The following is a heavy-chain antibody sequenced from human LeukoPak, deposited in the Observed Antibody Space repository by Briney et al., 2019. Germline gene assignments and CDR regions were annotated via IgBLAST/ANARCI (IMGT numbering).Heavy chain of an antibody. CDR1: GGSISSYY. CDR2: IYYSGST. V-gene: IGHV4-59*01. Sequence: PSETLSLTCTVSGGSISSYYWSWIRQPPGKGLEWIGYIYYSGSTNYNPSLKSRVTISVDTSKNQFSLKLSSVTAADTAVYYCAGTALDDFWSGYSLYYYYYGMDVWGQGTTVTVSS. CDR3: AGTALDDFWSGYSLYYYYYGMDV. J-gene: IGHJ6*02. D-gene: IGHD3-3*01.